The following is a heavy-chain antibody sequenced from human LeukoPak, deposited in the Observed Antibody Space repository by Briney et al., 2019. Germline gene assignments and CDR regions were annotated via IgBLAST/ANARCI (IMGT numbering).Heavy chain of an antibody. D-gene: IGHD3-10*01. CDR1: GGSISSSSYY. J-gene: IGHJ6*03. CDR2: IYYSGST. V-gene: IGHV4-39*07. Sequence: SETLSLTCTVSGGSISSSSYYWGWIRQPPGKGLEWIGSIYYSGSTYYNPSLKSRVTISVDTSKNQFSLKLSSVTAADTAVYYCARREYYYGSGSEYYYYYYMDVWGKGTTVTISS. CDR3: ARREYYYGSGSEYYYYYYMDV.